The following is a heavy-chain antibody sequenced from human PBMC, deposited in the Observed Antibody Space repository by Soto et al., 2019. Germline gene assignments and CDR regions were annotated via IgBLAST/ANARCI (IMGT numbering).Heavy chain of an antibody. Sequence: SETPSLPFSVARGSLRNYYWRRIRRPPGKGREWIGYIYYSLSTNYNPSLKSRVTISVDTSKNQFSLKLSSVTAADTAVYYCARVGRRSAPDLPFDYWGQGTLVTVSS. CDR3: ARVGRRSAPDLPFDY. V-gene: IGHV4-59*01. D-gene: IGHD3-10*01. CDR2: IYYSLST. CDR1: RGSLRNYY. J-gene: IGHJ4*02.